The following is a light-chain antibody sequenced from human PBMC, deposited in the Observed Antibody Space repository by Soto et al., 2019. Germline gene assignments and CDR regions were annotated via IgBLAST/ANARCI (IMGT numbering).Light chain of an antibody. CDR3: QQYNNWGT. CDR2: GAS. Sequence: EIVMTQSPATLSVSPGERATLSCRASQSVSSNLAWYQQKPGQAPRLLIYGASTSATGIPARFSGSGSGTEFTLTISSLQSKDFAVYYCQQYNNWGTFGQGTKVEIK. J-gene: IGKJ1*01. V-gene: IGKV3-15*01. CDR1: QSVSSN.